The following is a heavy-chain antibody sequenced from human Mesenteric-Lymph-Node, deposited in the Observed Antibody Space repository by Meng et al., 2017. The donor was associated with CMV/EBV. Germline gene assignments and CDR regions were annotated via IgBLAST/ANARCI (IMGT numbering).Heavy chain of an antibody. CDR1: GFNVRDKY. V-gene: IGHV3-66*01. J-gene: IGHJ4*02. CDR3: TGDSVSNPNLDY. CDR2: IYRGDNT. D-gene: IGHD3-10*01. Sequence: VELVESGGGLVQPGGSLRLCCAAAGFNVRDKYMSWVRQAPGKGLEWVCIIYRGDNTYYIDSVKDRFTVSRDNSKNTMYLQMNSLRVEDTAVYYCTGDSVSNPNLDYWGQGTLVTVSS.